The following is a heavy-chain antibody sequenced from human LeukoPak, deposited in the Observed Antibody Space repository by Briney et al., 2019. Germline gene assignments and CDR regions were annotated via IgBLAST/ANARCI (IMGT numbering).Heavy chain of an antibody. CDR3: AKVAHYYGSGSYYEYYFDY. D-gene: IGHD3-10*01. CDR2: ITGGAADST. V-gene: IGHV3-23*01. CDR1: GFTFNNYP. J-gene: IGHJ4*02. Sequence: GGSLRLSCAGSGFTFNNYPISWVRQTPGKGLEWVSAITGGAADSTYYADSVKGRFTISRDNSKNTLYLQMNSLRAEDTAVYYCAKVAHYYGSGSYYEYYFDYWGQGTLVTVSS.